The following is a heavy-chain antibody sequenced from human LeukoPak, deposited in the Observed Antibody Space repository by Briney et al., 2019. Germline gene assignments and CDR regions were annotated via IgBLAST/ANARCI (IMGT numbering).Heavy chain of an antibody. Sequence: GGSLRLSCAAPGFTFSNYWMHWVRQAPGKGLVWVSRIKSDGSSTTYADSVKGRFIISRDNAKDSLYLQMNSLRVEDTAVYYCLRGDRRDYWGQGTLVTVSS. CDR3: LRGDRRDY. J-gene: IGHJ4*02. CDR2: IKSDGSST. V-gene: IGHV3-74*01. CDR1: GFTFSNYW.